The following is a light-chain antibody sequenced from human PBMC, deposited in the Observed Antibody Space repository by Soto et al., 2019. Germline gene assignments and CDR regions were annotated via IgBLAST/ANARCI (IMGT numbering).Light chain of an antibody. J-gene: IGKJ1*01. CDR2: DAS. CDR1: QSVSTY. V-gene: IGKV3-20*01. Sequence: SLSASTGETATLSCRASQSVSTYLAWYQQKPGQAPRLLIYDASNRATGIPDRFSGSGSGTDFTLTISRLEPEDFAVYYCHQYCTSLRWTFAQGSKVDIK. CDR3: HQYCTSLRWT.